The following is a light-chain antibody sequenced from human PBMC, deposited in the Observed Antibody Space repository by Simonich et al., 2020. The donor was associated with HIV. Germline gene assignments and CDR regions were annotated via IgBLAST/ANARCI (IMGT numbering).Light chain of an antibody. V-gene: IGKV3-15*01. CDR2: GAS. J-gene: IGKJ2*01. CDR1: QSVRSN. CDR3: QHYGSLPMYT. Sequence: EMEMTQSPATLSVSPGERATLSCRASQSVRSNLTWYQQKPGQAPRLLINGASTRDTGIPARFSGRGAGTEFTLTISSMQSEDFAVYYCQHYGSLPMYTFGQGTKLEIK.